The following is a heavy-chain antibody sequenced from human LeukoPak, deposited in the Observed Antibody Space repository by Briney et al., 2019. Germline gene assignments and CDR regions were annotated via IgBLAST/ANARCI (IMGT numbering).Heavy chain of an antibody. Sequence: ASVKVSCKASGYTFTSYGISWVRQAPGQGLEWMGWISAYNGNTNYAQKLQGRVTMTTDTSTSTAYMELRSLRSDDTAVYYCARVPHSSSWYWEDYWGQGTRVTVSS. CDR3: ARVPHSSSWYWEDY. CDR2: ISAYNGNT. D-gene: IGHD6-13*01. CDR1: GYTFTSYG. J-gene: IGHJ4*02. V-gene: IGHV1-18*01.